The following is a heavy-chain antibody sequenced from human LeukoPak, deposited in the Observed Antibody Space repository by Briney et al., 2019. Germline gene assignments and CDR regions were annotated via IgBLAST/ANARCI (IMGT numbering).Heavy chain of an antibody. J-gene: IGHJ4*02. Sequence: PSETLSLTCTVSGGSISSSSYYWGWIRQPPGEGLEWIGSIYYSGSTYHNPSLKSRVTISVDTSKNQFSLKLSSVTAADTAVYYCARLGEGFDYWGQGTLVTVSS. V-gene: IGHV4-39*01. CDR1: GGSISSSSYY. CDR3: ARLGEGFDY. D-gene: IGHD3-10*01. CDR2: IYYSGST.